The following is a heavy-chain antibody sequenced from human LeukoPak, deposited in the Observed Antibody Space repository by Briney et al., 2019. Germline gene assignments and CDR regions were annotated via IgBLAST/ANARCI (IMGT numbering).Heavy chain of an antibody. Sequence: PSQTLSLTCTVSGGSISSGGYYWSWIRQHPGKGLEWIGYIYYSGSTYYNPSLKSRVTISVDTSKNQFSLKLSSVTAADTAVYYCARCGVVPAAPFDYWGQGTLVTVSS. CDR2: IYYSGST. J-gene: IGHJ4*02. V-gene: IGHV4-31*03. D-gene: IGHD2-2*01. CDR3: ARCGVVPAAPFDY. CDR1: GGSISSGGYY.